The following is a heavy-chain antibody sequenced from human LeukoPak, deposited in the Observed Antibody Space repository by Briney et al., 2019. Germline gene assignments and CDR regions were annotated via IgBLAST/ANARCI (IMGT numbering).Heavy chain of an antibody. D-gene: IGHD5/OR15-5a*01. CDR3: AKVFSVFFDY. J-gene: IGHJ4*02. CDR1: GFTFSSYA. V-gene: IGHV3-23*01. CDR2: ISGSGGST. Sequence: PGGSLRLSCAASGFTFSSYAMSWVRQAPGNGLGWVSAISGSGGSTYYADSVKGRFTISRDNSKNTLYLQMNSLRAEDTAVYYCAKVFSVFFDYWGQGTLVTVSS.